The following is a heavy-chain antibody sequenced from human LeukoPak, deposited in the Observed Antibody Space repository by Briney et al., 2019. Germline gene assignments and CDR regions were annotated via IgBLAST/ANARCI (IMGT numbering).Heavy chain of an antibody. CDR3: ARDRPEAANGMDV. CDR2: IYYSGST. V-gene: IGHV4-31*03. D-gene: IGHD6-25*01. CDR1: GGSISSGGYY. Sequence: SETLSHTCTVSGGSISSGGYYWSWIRQHPGKGLEWIGYIYYSGSTYYNPSLKSRVTISVDTSKNQFSLKLSSVTAADTAVYYCARDRPEAANGMDVWGQGTTVTVSS. J-gene: IGHJ6*02.